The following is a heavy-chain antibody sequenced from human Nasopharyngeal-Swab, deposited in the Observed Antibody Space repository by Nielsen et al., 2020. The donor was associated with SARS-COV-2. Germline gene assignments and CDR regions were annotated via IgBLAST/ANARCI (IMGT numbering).Heavy chain of an antibody. CDR2: TYYRSKWYN. CDR1: GDSVSSNSAA. J-gene: IGHJ4*02. CDR3: ARGTGYSSGWYESGFDY. D-gene: IGHD6-19*01. V-gene: IGHV6-1*01. Sequence: SQTLSLTCAISGDSVSSNSAAWNWIRQSPSRGLEWLGRTYYRSKWYNDYAVSVKSRITINPDTSKNQFPLQLNSVTPEDTAVYYCARGTGYSSGWYESGFDYWGQGTLVTVSS.